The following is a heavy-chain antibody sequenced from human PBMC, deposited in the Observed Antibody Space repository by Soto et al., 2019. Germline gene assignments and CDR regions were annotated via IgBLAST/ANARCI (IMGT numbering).Heavy chain of an antibody. CDR2: VNPIVGMS. J-gene: IGHJ4*02. CDR1: GGTFNSYT. D-gene: IGHD3-10*01. Sequence: QVQLVQSGVEVKKPGSSVKVSCTASGGTFNSYTLNWVRQAPGQRLEWVGRVNPIVGMSSSASKFQGRVTMTADKSMSTAYMVLTGLKSEDTALYYCATSYGSGSTHFDSWGQGTLVTVSS. CDR3: ATSYGSGSTHFDS. V-gene: IGHV1-69*02.